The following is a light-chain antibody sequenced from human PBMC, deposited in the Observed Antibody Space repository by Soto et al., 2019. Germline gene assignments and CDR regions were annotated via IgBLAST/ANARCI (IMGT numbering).Light chain of an antibody. CDR1: SSDVGGYNY. V-gene: IGLV2-14*01. Sequence: QSALTQPASVSGSPGQSITISCTGTSSDVGGYNYVSWYQQHPGKAPKLMIYEVSNRPSGVSNRFSGSKSGNTASLTISGLQAEDEADYYCSSYTSISTPFGTGTKVTVL. CDR3: SSYTSISTP. J-gene: IGLJ1*01. CDR2: EVS.